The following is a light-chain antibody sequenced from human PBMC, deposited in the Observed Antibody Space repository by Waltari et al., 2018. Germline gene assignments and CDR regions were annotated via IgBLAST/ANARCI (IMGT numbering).Light chain of an antibody. CDR2: EVD. Sequence: QSALPQPPSASGSAGQSVTISCPGTTTDPRNFKYVPWYQQHPGKAPKLILFEVDRRPSGVRVRFSGSNSGYAASLTVSGLQAEDEGIYFCSSWTDSSRTGKLSFGGGTKLTVL. V-gene: IGLV2-8*01. J-gene: IGLJ2*01. CDR3: SSWTDSSRTGKLS. CDR1: TTDPRNFKY.